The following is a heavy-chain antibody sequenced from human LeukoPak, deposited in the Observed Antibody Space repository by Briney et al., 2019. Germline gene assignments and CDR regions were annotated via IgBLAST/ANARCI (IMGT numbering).Heavy chain of an antibody. CDR3: ARDLKNYYDSSGSFNY. D-gene: IGHD3-22*01. V-gene: IGHV1-2*02. CDR1: GYTFSAYY. CDR2: INPNSGDT. J-gene: IGHJ4*02. Sequence: ASVKVSCKASGYTFSAYYVDWVRQAPGQGLEWMGWINPNSGDTNYAQKFQGRVTMTRDTSISTAYMELSRLRSDDTAVYYCARDLKNYYDSSGSFNYWGQGTLVTVSS.